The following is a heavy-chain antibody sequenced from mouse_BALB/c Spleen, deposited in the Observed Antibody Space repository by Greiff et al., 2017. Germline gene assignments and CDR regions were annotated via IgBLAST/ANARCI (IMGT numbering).Heavy chain of an antibody. V-gene: IGHV5-9-3*01. D-gene: IGHD2-3*01. CDR2: ISSGGSYT. CDR3: ARHDGYYYFDY. CDR1: GFTFSSYA. Sequence: EVQVVESGGGLVKPGGSLKLSCAASGFTFSSYAMSWVRQTPEKRLEWVATISSGGSYTYYPDSVKGRFTISRDNAKNTLYLQMSSLRSEDTAMYYCARHDGYYYFDYWGQGTTLTVSS. J-gene: IGHJ2*01.